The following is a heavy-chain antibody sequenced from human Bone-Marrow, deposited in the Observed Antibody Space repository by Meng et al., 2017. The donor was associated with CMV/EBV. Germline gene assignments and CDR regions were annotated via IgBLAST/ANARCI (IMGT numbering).Heavy chain of an antibody. Sequence: GGSLRLSCAASGFTVSSYAMHWVRQAPGKGLEWVAVISYDGSNKYYADSVKGRFTISRENSKNTLYLQMNSLRAEDTAVYYCARGDEENYYYHGMDVWGQGTTVTVSS. V-gene: IGHV3-30-3*01. CDR2: ISYDGSNK. J-gene: IGHJ6*02. CDR3: ARGDEENYYYHGMDV. CDR1: GFTVSSYA.